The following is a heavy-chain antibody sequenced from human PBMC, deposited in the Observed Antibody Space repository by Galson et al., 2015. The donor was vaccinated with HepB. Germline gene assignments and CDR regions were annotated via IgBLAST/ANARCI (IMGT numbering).Heavy chain of an antibody. CDR2: INHSGST. CDR1: GGSFSGYY. J-gene: IGHJ4*02. CDR3: ARWVAAAGNHFDY. V-gene: IGHV4-34*01. Sequence: SETLSLTCAVYGGSFSGYYWSWIRQPPGKGLEWIGEINHSGSTNYNPSLKSRVTISVDTSKNQFSLKLSSVTAADTAVYYCARWVAAAGNHFDYWGQGTLVTVSP. D-gene: IGHD6-13*01.